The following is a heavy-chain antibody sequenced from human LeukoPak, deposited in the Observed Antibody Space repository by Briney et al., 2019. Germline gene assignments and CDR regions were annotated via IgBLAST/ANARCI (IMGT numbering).Heavy chain of an antibody. V-gene: IGHV4-61*01. CDR1: GGSVSSGSYY. CDR3: ARDPGSTPFDP. CDR2: IYYSGST. Sequence: SETLSLTCTVSGGSVSSGSYYWSWIRQPPGKGLEWIGYIYYSGSTNYNPSLKSRVTISVDTSKNQFSLKLSSVTAADTAVYYCARDPGSTPFDPWGQGTLVTVSS. D-gene: IGHD2-15*01. J-gene: IGHJ5*02.